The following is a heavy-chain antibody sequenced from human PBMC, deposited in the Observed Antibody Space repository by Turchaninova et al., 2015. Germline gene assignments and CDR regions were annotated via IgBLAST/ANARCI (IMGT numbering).Heavy chain of an antibody. V-gene: IGHV3-7*03. D-gene: IGHD2-2*01. J-gene: IGHJ4*02. CDR2: IGRDGSYR. CDR3: ATTAHYHFDS. CDR1: GFPIVNFW. Sequence: EVQLVVYGGGLVEPGGALRLSCAASGFPIVNFWLGWVRPGPGKGLEGGGSVRRWGGVPGIGRDGSYRDWGHCVKGRFTTSRDNGKNLLYLQMSSQRADDTAVYYCATTAHYHFDSWGQGTLVTVSS.